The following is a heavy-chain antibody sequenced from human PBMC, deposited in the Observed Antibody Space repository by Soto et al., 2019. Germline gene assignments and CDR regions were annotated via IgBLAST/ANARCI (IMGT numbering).Heavy chain of an antibody. CDR2: FDPEDGET. Sequence: ASVKVSCKVSGYTLTELSMHWVRQAPGKGLEWMGGFDPEDGETIYAQKFQGRVTMTEDTSTDTAYMELSSLRSEDTAVYYCATTTESLRYFDWLLYFYWGQGTLVTVSS. J-gene: IGHJ4*02. CDR3: ATTTESLRYFDWLLYFY. V-gene: IGHV1-24*01. CDR1: GYTLTELS. D-gene: IGHD3-9*01.